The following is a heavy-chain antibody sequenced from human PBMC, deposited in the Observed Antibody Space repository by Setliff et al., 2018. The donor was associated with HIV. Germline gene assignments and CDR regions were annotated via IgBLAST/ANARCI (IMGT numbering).Heavy chain of an antibody. Sequence: PGGSLRLSCAASGFTFSTYAMTWVRQAPGKGLEWGSSISVSGGSTYYADSVKGRFTISRDNSKDTLYLQMNSLRAEDTAVYYCAKDPAVNAYGDYPLGGMDVWGKGTTVTVSS. CDR3: AKDPAVNAYGDYPLGGMDV. CDR2: ISVSGGST. J-gene: IGHJ6*04. CDR1: GFTFSTYA. V-gene: IGHV3-23*01. D-gene: IGHD4-17*01.